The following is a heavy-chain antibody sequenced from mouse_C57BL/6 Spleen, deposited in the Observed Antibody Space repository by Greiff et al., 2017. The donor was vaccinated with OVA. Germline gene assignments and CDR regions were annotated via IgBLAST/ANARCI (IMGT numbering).Heavy chain of an antibody. CDR2: IDPSDSST. J-gene: IGHJ4*01. Sequence: VQLQQPGAELVRPGTSVKLSCKASGYTFTSYWMHWVKQRPGQGLEWIGVIDPSDSSTNYNQKFKGKATLTVDTSSSTAYMQLSSLTSEDSAVYYCARGGGNYEGYYAMDYWGQGTSVTVSS. CDR1: GYTFTSYW. CDR3: ARGGGNYEGYYAMDY. V-gene: IGHV1-59*01. D-gene: IGHD2-1*01.